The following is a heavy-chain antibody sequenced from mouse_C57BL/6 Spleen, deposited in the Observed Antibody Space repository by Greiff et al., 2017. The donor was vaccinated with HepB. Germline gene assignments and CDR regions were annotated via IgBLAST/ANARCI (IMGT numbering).Heavy chain of an antibody. J-gene: IGHJ4*01. CDR3: ARDYYYGSSYAMDY. CDR1: GFSINSDCY. Sequence: EVQVVESGPSLVRPSQTLSLTCTVTGFSINSDCYWIWIRQFPGNKLEYIGYTFYSGITYYNPSLESRTYITRDTSKNQFSLKLSSVTTEDTATYYCARDYYYGSSYAMDYWGQGTSVTVSS. CDR2: TFYSGIT. D-gene: IGHD1-1*01. V-gene: IGHV3-3*01.